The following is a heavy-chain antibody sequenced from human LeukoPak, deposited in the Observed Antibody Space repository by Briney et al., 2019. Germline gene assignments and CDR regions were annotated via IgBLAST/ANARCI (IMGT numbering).Heavy chain of an antibody. CDR2: IGGSGGST. J-gene: IGHJ4*02. V-gene: IGHV3-23*01. D-gene: IGHD3-9*01. Sequence: GGSLRLSCAASGFTFSSYAMSWVRQAPGKGLEWVSAIGGSGGSTYYADSVKGRFTISRDNSKNTLYLQMNSLRAEDTAVYYCAKVFLIEKVRYFDWLHNYFDYWGQGTLVTVSS. CDR3: AKVFLIEKVRYFDWLHNYFDY. CDR1: GFTFSSYA.